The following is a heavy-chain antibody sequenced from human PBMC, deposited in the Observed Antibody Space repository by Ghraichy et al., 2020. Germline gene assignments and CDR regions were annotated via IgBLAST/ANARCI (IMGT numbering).Heavy chain of an antibody. CDR1: GFTVSSNY. Sequence: GSLNISCAASGFTVSSNYMSWVRQAPGKGLEWVSVIYSGGSTYYADSVKGRFTISRDNSKNTLYLQMNSLRAEDTAVYYCARVGSWYPYYYYGMDVWGQGTTVTVSS. CDR3: ARVGSWYPYYYYGMDV. CDR2: IYSGGST. J-gene: IGHJ6*02. V-gene: IGHV3-53*01. D-gene: IGHD6-13*01.